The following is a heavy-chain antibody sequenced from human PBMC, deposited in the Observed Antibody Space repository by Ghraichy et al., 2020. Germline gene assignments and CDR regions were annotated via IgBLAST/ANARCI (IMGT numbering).Heavy chain of an antibody. CDR3: AGYMGLTSRDTFNV. CDR2: IHRSGST. V-gene: IGHV4-38-2*02. Sequence: SETLSLTCSVSGWSISSGYYWVWIRQPPGKGLEWIATIHRSGSTYYSPSLKSRVTISVDTSKNPFSLKLRSVTAADTAVYYCAGYMGLTSRDTFNVWGQGTLVTVSS. J-gene: IGHJ3*01. D-gene: IGHD1-26*01. CDR1: GWSISSGYY.